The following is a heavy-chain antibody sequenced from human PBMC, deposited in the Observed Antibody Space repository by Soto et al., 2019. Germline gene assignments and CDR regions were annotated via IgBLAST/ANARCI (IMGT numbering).Heavy chain of an antibody. CDR3: AKGSEFSNSYTLDFDF. D-gene: IGHD6-6*01. J-gene: IGHJ4*02. CDR1: GFTFSSYA. Sequence: GGFLRLSCAASGFTFSSYAMSWVRQAPGRGLEWVSIISGNGGSTYYAASVKGRFTISRDNTKNTLYLQMDSLTAEDTAVYYCAKGSEFSNSYTLDFDFWGQGALVTVS. V-gene: IGHV3-23*01. CDR2: ISGNGGST.